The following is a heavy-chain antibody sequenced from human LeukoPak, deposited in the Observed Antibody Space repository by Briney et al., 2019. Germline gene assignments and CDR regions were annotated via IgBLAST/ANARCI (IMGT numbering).Heavy chain of an antibody. V-gene: IGHV4-39*07. CDR2: IYYSGST. Sequence: SETLSLTCTVSGGSISSSSYYWGWIRQPPGKGLEWIGSIYYSGSTYYNPSLKSRVTISVDTSKNQFSLKLSSVTAADTAVYYCARVHEAARAYYFDYWGQGTLVTVSS. CDR1: GGSISSSSYY. J-gene: IGHJ4*02. D-gene: IGHD6-6*01. CDR3: ARVHEAARAYYFDY.